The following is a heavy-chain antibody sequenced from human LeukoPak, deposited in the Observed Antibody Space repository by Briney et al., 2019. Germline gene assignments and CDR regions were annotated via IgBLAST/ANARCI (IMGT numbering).Heavy chain of an antibody. CDR1: GFTFSSYA. D-gene: IGHD6-6*01. CDR2: ISYDGSNK. Sequence: GGSLRLSCAASGFTFSSYAMHWVRQAPGKGLEWVAGISYDGSNKYYADSVKGRFTISRDNSKNTLYLQMNSLRAEDTAVYYCAGVQGNWFDPWGQGTLVTVSS. CDR3: AGVQGNWFDP. V-gene: IGHV3-30-3*01. J-gene: IGHJ5*02.